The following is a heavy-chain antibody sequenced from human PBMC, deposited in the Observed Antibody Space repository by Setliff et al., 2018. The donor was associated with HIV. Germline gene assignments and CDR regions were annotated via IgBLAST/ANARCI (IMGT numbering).Heavy chain of an antibody. CDR3: ARDVGVRGVIITVSWFDP. V-gene: IGHV1-18*01. D-gene: IGHD3-10*01. J-gene: IGHJ5*02. Sequence: ASVKVSCKASGYTFTSYDISWVRQAPGQGLEWMGWISAYNGNTNYAQKLQGRVTMTTDTSTSTAYMELRSLRSDDTAVYYCARDVGVRGVIITVSWFDPWGQGTLVTVSS. CDR2: ISAYNGNT. CDR1: GYTFTSYD.